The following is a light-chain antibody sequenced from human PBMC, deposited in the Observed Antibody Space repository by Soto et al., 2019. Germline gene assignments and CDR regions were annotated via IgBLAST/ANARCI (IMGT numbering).Light chain of an antibody. Sequence: QSVLTQPASGSGSPGQSITISCTGKSSDVGVFNYVSWYQYHPGKAPKLMVFEVSNRPSGVSHRFSGSKYGNTASLTISGLQTEDEADYYCRSNTINSSLVFATRTKVIV. CDR2: EVS. CDR3: RSNTINSSLV. CDR1: SSDVGVFNY. J-gene: IGLJ1*01. V-gene: IGLV2-14*01.